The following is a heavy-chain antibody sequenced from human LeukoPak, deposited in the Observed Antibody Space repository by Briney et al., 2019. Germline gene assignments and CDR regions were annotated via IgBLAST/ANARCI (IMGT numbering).Heavy chain of an antibody. CDR1: GFTFSSYS. D-gene: IGHD1-14*01. J-gene: IGHJ4*02. CDR3: AKATGYLL. CDR2: ISSSSSTI. Sequence: PGGSLRLSRAASGFTFSSYSMNWVRQAPGKGLEWVSYISSSSSTIYYADSVKGRFTISRANSENTLYLQMNNLRAEDTAVYYCAKATGYLLWGQGTLVTVSS. V-gene: IGHV3-48*01.